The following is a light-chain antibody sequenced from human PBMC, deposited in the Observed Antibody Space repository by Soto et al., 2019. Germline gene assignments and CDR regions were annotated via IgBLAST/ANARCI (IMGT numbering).Light chain of an antibody. V-gene: IGLV2-14*03. CDR1: SSDIGGYNY. J-gene: IGLJ1*01. CDR3: NSLRVNHLYV. CDR2: EVT. Sequence: ALTQPASVSGSPGQSITISCIGTSSDIGGYNYVSWYQQHPGKAPKLIIYEVTHRPAGISDRFSASKSGNTASLTISGLQAEDEADYYCNSLRVNHLYVFGSGTKLTVL.